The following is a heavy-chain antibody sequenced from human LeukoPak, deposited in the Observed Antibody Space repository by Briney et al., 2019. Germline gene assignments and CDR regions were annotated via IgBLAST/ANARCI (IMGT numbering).Heavy chain of an antibody. V-gene: IGHV3-30*04. CDR3: ARDTDYGGNSYYYYGMDV. D-gene: IGHD4-23*01. CDR2: ISYDGSNK. Sequence: PGGSLRLSCAASGFTFSSYAMHWVRQAPGKGLEWVAVISYDGSNKYYADSVKGRFTISRDNSKNTLYLQMNSLRAEDTAVYYCARDTDYGGNSYYYYGMDVWGQGTTVTVSS. CDR1: GFTFSSYA. J-gene: IGHJ6*02.